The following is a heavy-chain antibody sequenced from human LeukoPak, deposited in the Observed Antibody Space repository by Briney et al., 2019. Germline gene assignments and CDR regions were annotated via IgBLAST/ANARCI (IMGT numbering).Heavy chain of an antibody. D-gene: IGHD3-10*01. CDR3: ARDSESEFDAFDI. J-gene: IGHJ3*02. V-gene: IGHV3-33*01. CDR1: GFTFSSYG. CDR2: IWYDGSNK. Sequence: GGSLRLSCAASGFTFSSYGMHWVRQAPGKGLEWVAVIWYDGSNKYYADSVKGRFTISRDNSKNTLYLQMNSLRAEDTAVYYCARDSESEFDAFDIWGRGTMVTVSS.